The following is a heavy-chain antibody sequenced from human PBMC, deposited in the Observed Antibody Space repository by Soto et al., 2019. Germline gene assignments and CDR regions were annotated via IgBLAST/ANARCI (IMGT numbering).Heavy chain of an antibody. D-gene: IGHD5-12*01. J-gene: IGHJ3*02. CDR3: AKGQGGWAFDI. V-gene: IGHV3-30*18. CDR2: ISHDGRNE. Sequence: QVQLVESGGGVVQPGRSLRLSCAASGFTFSSYGMHWVRQAPGKGLEWVAAISHDGRNEYYADSVKGGFTISRDNSKNTRYLQMNSLRAEDTAVYNCAKGQGGWAFDIWGQGTMVTVSS. CDR1: GFTFSSYG.